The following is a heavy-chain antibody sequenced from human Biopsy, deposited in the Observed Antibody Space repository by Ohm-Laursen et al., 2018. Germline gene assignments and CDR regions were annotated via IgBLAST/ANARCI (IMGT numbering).Heavy chain of an antibody. CDR1: RGSISSYY. J-gene: IGHJ3*02. V-gene: IGHV4-59*01. CDR3: AREAIGVATAFDI. D-gene: IGHD5-12*01. CDR2: MSNSGST. Sequence: SDTLSLTCTVSRGSISSYYWSWIRQPPGKGLEWIGYMSNSGSTNYNPSLKTRVTISLDTPKNQFSLKLSSVTAADTAIYYCAREAIGVATAFDIWGQGTMVTVSS.